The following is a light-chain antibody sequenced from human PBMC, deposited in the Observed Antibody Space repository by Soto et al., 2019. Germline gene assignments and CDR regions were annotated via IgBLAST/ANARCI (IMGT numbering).Light chain of an antibody. Sequence: IVLTQSPATLSLTQGERATLSCRASQSVSSSYLAWYQQKPGQAPRLLIYGASSRATGIPDRFSGSGSGTDFTLTISRLEPEDFAVYYCQQYGSSLTWTFGQGANV. J-gene: IGKJ1*01. CDR2: GAS. CDR1: QSVSSSY. CDR3: QQYGSSLTWT. V-gene: IGKV3-20*01.